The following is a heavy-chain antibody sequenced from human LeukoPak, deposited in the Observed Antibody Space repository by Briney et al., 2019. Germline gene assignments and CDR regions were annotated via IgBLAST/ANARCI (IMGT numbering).Heavy chain of an antibody. J-gene: IGHJ6*03. V-gene: IGHV4-38-2*02. CDR1: GYSISSGYY. CDR3: ARRGNYMDV. Sequence: SETLSLTCTVSGYSISSGYYWGGIRQPPGKGLEWIGSIYHSGSTYYNPSLKSRVTISVDTSKNQFSLKLSSVTAADTAVYYCARRGNYMDVWGKGTTVTVSS. CDR2: IYHSGST.